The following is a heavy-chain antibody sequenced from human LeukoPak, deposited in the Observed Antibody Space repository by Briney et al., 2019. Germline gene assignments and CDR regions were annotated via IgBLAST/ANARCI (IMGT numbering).Heavy chain of an antibody. CDR3: ARDMSGYDWPLDY. Sequence: PGGSLRLSCAASGFTFSTYWMHWVRQAPGKGLLWVSRINGDGTSTKYADSVKGRFTISRDNARHTLYLQMNSLRAEDTAVYYCARDMSGYDWPLDYWGQGTLVTVSS. CDR2: INGDGTST. V-gene: IGHV3-74*03. J-gene: IGHJ4*02. D-gene: IGHD5-12*01. CDR1: GFTFSTYW.